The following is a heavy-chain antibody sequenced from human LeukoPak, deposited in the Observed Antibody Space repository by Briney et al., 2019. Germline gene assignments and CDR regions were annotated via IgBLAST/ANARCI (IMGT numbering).Heavy chain of an antibody. Sequence: GGSLRLSCAASGFTVSSNYMSWVRQAPGKGLEWVSVIYSGGSTYYADSVKGRFTISRDNSKNTLYLQMNSLRAEDTAVYYCAKEHTDFWSGYPHDAFDIWGQGTMVTVSS. CDR1: GFTVSSNY. CDR2: IYSGGST. D-gene: IGHD3-3*01. J-gene: IGHJ3*02. V-gene: IGHV3-66*01. CDR3: AKEHTDFWSGYPHDAFDI.